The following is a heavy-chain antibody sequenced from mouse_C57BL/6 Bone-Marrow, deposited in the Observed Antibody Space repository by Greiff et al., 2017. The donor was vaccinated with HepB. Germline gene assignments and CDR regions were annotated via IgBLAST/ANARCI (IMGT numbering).Heavy chain of an antibody. V-gene: IGHV14-4*01. Sequence: VQLQQSGAELVRPGASVKLSCTASGFNIKDDYMHWVKQRPEQGLEWIGWIDPENGDTEYASKFQGKAIITADTSANTAYLQLSSLTSEDTAVYYCTDGYYRAYWGQGTLVTVSA. CDR3: TDGYYRAY. J-gene: IGHJ3*01. D-gene: IGHD2-3*01. CDR1: GFNIKDDY. CDR2: IDPENGDT.